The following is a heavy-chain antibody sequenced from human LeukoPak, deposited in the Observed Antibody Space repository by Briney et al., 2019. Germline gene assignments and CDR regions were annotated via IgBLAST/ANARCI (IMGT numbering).Heavy chain of an antibody. CDR2: IWYDGSKK. D-gene: IGHD2-2*01. Sequence: GKSLRLSCAASGFTFSGYGMHWVRQAPGKGLEWVALIWYDGSKKDYADSVKGRFTISRDNAKNSLFLQMNSLRAEDTAVYFCARDGCTTTTCTSLGGFNHWAQGTLVTVSS. CDR1: GFTFSGYG. J-gene: IGHJ4*02. CDR3: ARDGCTTTTCTSLGGFNH. V-gene: IGHV3-33*01.